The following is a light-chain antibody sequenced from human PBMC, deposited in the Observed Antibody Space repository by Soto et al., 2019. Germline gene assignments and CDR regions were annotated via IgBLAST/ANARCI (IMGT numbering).Light chain of an antibody. CDR2: AAS. V-gene: IGKV1-39*01. J-gene: IGKJ4*01. Sequence: DIQMPQSPSSLSASVGDRVTITCRASQTISTYLNWFQQKPGQGPKLLISAASNLQSGVPSRFSGSGSGTNFSVTISSLQPEDSATYYCQQTYSNFISFGGGTKVEI. CDR3: QQTYSNFIS. CDR1: QTISTY.